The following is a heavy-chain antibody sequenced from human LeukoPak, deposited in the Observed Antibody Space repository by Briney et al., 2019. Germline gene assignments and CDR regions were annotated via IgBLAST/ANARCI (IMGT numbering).Heavy chain of an antibody. CDR3: ARGIRQLVLVQYYYYYYMDV. V-gene: IGHV4-34*01. CDR2: INHSGST. D-gene: IGHD6-6*01. Sequence: SETLSLTCAVSGGSFSGYYWSWIRQPPGKGREWIGEINHSGSTNYNPSLKNRVTISVDTSKNQFSLKLSSVTAADTAVYYCARGIRQLVLVQYYYYYYMDVWGKGTTVTVSS. J-gene: IGHJ6*03. CDR1: GGSFSGYY.